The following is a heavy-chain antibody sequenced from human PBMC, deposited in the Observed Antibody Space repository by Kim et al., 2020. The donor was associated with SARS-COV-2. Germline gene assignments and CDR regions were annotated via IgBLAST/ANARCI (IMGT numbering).Heavy chain of an antibody. J-gene: IGHJ6*03. CDR1: GGSISSYY. D-gene: IGHD2-2*01. CDR3: ARTAWSTRREYYYYYMDV. CDR2: IYYSGST. V-gene: IGHV4-59*08. Sequence: SETLSLTCTVSGGSISSYYWSWIRQPPGKGLEWIGYIYYSGSTNYNPSLKSRVTISVDTSKNQFSLKLSSVTATDTAVYYCARTAWSTRREYYYYYMDVWGKGTTVTVSS.